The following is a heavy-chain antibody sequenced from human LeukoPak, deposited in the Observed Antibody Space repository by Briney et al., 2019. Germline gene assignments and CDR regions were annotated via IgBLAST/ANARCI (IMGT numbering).Heavy chain of an antibody. V-gene: IGHV4-4*02. CDR3: ATGPAKDRRWEY. J-gene: IGHJ4*02. D-gene: IGHD1-26*01. Sequence: PSETLSLTCGVSGGSISSTNWWTWVRQPPGEGLEWIGEVHLSGRTNYNPSLESRVTMSVDMSENHISLKLTSVTAADTAVYYCATGPAKDRRWEYWGQGTLVTVSS. CDR2: VHLSGRT. CDR1: GGSISSTNW.